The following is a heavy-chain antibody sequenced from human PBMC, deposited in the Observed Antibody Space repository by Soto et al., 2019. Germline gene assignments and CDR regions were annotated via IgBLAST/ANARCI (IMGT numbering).Heavy chain of an antibody. Sequence: QVQLQESGPGLVKPSETLSLTCTVSGDSISSYYWSWIRQPPGRGLEWIGYIYSGTTNYNPSLKSRVTISLDTAKNQFPLGLSSVTAADTAVYYCVRRGGAKGFDYWGQGTLVTVSS. CDR2: IYSGTT. CDR1: GDSISSYY. D-gene: IGHD3-10*01. J-gene: IGHJ4*02. CDR3: VRRGGAKGFDY. V-gene: IGHV4-59*08.